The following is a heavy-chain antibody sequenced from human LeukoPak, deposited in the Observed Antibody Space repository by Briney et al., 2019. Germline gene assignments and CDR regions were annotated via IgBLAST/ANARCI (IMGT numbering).Heavy chain of an antibody. CDR3: ARVHGSSYYYYYMDV. J-gene: IGHJ6*02. Sequence: SETLSLTCTVSGGSISSYYWSWIRQPPGKGLEWIGYIYYSGSTNYNPSLKSRVTISVDTSKNQFSLNLSSVTAADTAVYYCARVHGSSYYYYYMDVGGQGTTVTVSS. V-gene: IGHV4-59*01. D-gene: IGHD3-10*01. CDR2: IYYSGST. CDR1: GGSISSYY.